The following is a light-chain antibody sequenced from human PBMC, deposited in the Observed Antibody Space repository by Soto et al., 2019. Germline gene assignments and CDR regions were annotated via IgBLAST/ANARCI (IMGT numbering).Light chain of an antibody. CDR1: SSDFVVYDY. Sequence: QSVLTQPASVSGSPGQSITISCTGTSSDFVVYDYVSWYQHHPGKAPKLIIYEVTNRPSGVSHRFSGSKSGNTASLTISRLQAEDEADYYCSSYTSSGTLVVFGGGTKVTVL. CDR2: EVT. J-gene: IGLJ2*01. V-gene: IGLV2-14*01. CDR3: SSYTSSGTLVV.